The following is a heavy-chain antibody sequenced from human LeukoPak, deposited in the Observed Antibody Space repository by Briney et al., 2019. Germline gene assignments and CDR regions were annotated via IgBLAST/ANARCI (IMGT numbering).Heavy chain of an antibody. D-gene: IGHD6-13*01. CDR1: GGSFSGYY. J-gene: IGHJ4*02. Sequence: KPSETLSLTCAVYGGSFSGYYWGWIRQPPGKGLEWIGEINHSGSTNYNPSLKSRLTISVDTSKNQFSLNLSSVTAADTAVYYCARGRLAAAGTSYYFDYWGQGTLVTVSS. CDR2: INHSGST. CDR3: ARGRLAAAGTSYYFDY. V-gene: IGHV4-34*01.